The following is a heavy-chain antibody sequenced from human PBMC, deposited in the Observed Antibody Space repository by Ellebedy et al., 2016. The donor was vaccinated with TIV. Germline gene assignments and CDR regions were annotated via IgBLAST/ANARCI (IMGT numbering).Heavy chain of an antibody. V-gene: IGHV4-59*01. J-gene: IGHJ4*02. CDR1: GGSISSYY. D-gene: IGHD6-19*01. CDR3: ARGPYSSVPDY. CDR2: IYYSGST. Sequence: MPSETLSLTCTVSGGSISSYYWSWIRQPPGKGLEWIGYIYYSGSTNYNPSLKSRVTISVDTSKNQFSLKLSSVTAADTAVYYCARGPYSSVPDYWGQGTLVTVSS.